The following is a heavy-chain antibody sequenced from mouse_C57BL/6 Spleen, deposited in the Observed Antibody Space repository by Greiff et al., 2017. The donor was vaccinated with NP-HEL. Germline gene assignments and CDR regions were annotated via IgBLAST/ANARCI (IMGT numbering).Heavy chain of an antibody. J-gene: IGHJ2*01. D-gene: IGHD3-3*01. CDR2: INPNNGGT. Sequence: VQLQQSGPELVKPGASVKISCKASGYTFTDYYMNWVKQSHGKSLEWIGDINPNNGGTSYNQKFKGKATLTVDKSSSTAYMELRSLTSEDSAVYYCARWIGLGDYWGQGTTLTVSS. CDR1: GYTFTDYY. CDR3: ARWIGLGDY. V-gene: IGHV1-26*01.